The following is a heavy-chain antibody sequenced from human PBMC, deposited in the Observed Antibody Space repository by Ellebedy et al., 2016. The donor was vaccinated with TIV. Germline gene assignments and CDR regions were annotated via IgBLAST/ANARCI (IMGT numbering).Heavy chain of an antibody. CDR2: LYYTGST. V-gene: IGHV4-59*01. J-gene: IGHJ3*01. D-gene: IGHD2/OR15-2a*01. CDR1: GGSLSDNY. Sequence: SETLSLTCAVSGGSLSDNYWTWIRQPPGKGLEWIGSLYYTGSTNYNPSLKSRVTIPVNTPRNQFSLKVTPVTAADTAVYYCVSSTSMDAFDLWGQGTMVTVSS. CDR3: VSSTSMDAFDL.